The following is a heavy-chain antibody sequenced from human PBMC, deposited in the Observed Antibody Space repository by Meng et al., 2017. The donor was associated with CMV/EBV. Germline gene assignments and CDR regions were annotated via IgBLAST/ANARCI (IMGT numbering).Heavy chain of an antibody. CDR2: ISSSGSTI. V-gene: IGHV3-11*01. CDR3: ARDRAGYSYGLWYYYGMDV. CDR1: GFTFSDYY. Sequence: GGSLRLSCAASGFTFSDYYMSWIRQAPGKGLEWVSYISSSGSTIYYADSVKGRFTISRDNAKNSLYLQMNSLRAEDTAVYYCARDRAGYSYGLWYYYGMDVWGQGTTVTVSS. D-gene: IGHD5-18*01. J-gene: IGHJ6*02.